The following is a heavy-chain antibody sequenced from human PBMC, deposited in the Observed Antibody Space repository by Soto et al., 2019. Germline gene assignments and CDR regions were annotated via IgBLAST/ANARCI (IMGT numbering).Heavy chain of an antibody. Sequence: QVQLVQSGAEVKKPGASVKVSCKASGYTFTGYYMHWVRQAPGQGLEWMGWINPNSGGTNYAQKFQGWVTMTRDTSISTAYMELSRLRSDGTAVYYCARGVTMVRGVIIEAFDIWGQGTMVTVSS. V-gene: IGHV1-2*04. J-gene: IGHJ3*02. CDR3: ARGVTMVRGVIIEAFDI. D-gene: IGHD3-10*01. CDR1: GYTFTGYY. CDR2: INPNSGGT.